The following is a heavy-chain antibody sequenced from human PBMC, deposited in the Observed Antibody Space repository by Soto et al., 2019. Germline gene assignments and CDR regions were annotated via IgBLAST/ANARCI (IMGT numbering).Heavy chain of an antibody. Sequence: PGGSLRLSCAASGFTFSSYAMSWVRQAPGKGLEWVSAISGSGGSTYYADSVKGRFTISRDNSKNTLYPQMSSLRAEDTAVYYCAKVLSGYFDYWGQGTLVTVSS. V-gene: IGHV3-23*01. CDR1: GFTFSSYA. J-gene: IGHJ4*02. D-gene: IGHD3-22*01. CDR3: AKVLSGYFDY. CDR2: ISGSGGST.